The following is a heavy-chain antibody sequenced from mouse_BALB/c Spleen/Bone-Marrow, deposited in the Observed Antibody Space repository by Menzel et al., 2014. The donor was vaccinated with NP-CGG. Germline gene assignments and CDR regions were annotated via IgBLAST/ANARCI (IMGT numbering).Heavy chain of an antibody. V-gene: IGHV1-20*02. Sequence: EVQLQQSGPELVKPGASVKISCKASGYSFTGYFMNWVMQSHGKSLEWIGRINPYNGDTFYNQRFKGKATLTVDKSSSTAHMELRSLASEDSALYYCARGAWANWDYFDYWGQGTTLTVSS. CDR1: GYSFTGYF. D-gene: IGHD4-1*01. CDR3: ARGAWANWDYFDY. J-gene: IGHJ2*01. CDR2: INPYNGDT.